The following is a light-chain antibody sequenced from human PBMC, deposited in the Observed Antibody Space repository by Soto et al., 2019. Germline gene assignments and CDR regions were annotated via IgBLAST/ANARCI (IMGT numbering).Light chain of an antibody. V-gene: IGKV1-5*03. J-gene: IGKJ1*01. CDR3: QHYNSHSPWT. CDR2: KLS. Sequence: DIQLTQSPSTLSASVGDRVTITCRASQTITNWLAWYQQKPGKAPNLLIYKLSTLESGVPSRFSGGGSGTEFTLTISSLQPEDFATYYCQHYNSHSPWTFGQGTKMEIK. CDR1: QTITNW.